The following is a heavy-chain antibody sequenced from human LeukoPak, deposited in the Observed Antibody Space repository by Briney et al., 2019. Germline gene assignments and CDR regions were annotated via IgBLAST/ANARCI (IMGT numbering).Heavy chain of an antibody. CDR3: ARDIGYSYGHDAFDI. V-gene: IGHV4-34*01. D-gene: IGHD5-18*01. CDR1: GGSFSGYY. CDR2: INHSGST. J-gene: IGHJ3*02. Sequence: SETLSLTCAVYGGSFSGYYWSWIRQPPGKGLEWIGEINHSGSTNYNPSLKSRVTISVDTSKNQFSLKLSSVTAADTAVYYCARDIGYSYGHDAFDIWGQGTMVTVSS.